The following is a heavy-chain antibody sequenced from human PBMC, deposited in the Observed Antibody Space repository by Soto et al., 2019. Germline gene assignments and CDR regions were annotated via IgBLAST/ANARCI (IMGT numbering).Heavy chain of an antibody. J-gene: IGHJ6*02. CDR2: ISGYNGNT. V-gene: IGHV1-18*01. CDR3: AREGPAPYYSYGMDV. Sequence: QVQLVQSRGEVKKPGASVKVSCKTSGYSFTTYGISWVRQAPGQGLEWMGWISGYNGNTNYAQNLQGRVTMTTDTSTSTADMELRSLRSDDTAVYYCAREGPAPYYSYGMDVWGQGSTVNVSS. CDR1: GYSFTTYG.